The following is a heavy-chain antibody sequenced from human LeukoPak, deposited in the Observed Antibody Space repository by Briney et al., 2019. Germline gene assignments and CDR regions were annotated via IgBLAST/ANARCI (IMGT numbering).Heavy chain of an antibody. CDR2: ISSSSSTM. CDR1: GFTFSSYS. D-gene: IGHD2-2*01. V-gene: IGHV3-48*04. Sequence: GGSLRLSCAASGFTFSSYSMNWVRQAPGKGLEWVSYISSSSSTMYYADSVRGRFTISRDNAKNSLYLQMNSLRAEDTAVYYCARYPFVVVPAANFWYFDLWGRGTLVTVSS. J-gene: IGHJ2*01. CDR3: ARYPFVVVPAANFWYFDL.